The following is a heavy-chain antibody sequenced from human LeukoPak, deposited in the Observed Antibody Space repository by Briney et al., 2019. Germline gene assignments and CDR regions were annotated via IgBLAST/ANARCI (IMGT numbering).Heavy chain of an antibody. D-gene: IGHD1-26*01. Sequence: GGSLRLSCAASGFSFDDYAMHWVRQVPGKGLEWVSGISWNSGSIGYADSVKGRFTISRDNAKNSLYLQMNSLRAEDTAFYYCAKDKGELPYYFDYWGQGTLVTVSS. CDR3: AKDKGELPYYFDY. V-gene: IGHV3-9*01. CDR1: GFSFDDYA. J-gene: IGHJ4*02. CDR2: ISWNSGSI.